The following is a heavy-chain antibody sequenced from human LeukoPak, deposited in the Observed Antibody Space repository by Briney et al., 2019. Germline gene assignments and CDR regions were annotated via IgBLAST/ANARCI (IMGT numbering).Heavy chain of an antibody. D-gene: IGHD3-22*01. Sequence: GASVKVSCKASVYTFTGYYMHWVRQAPGQGLEWMGWINPNSGGTNYAQKFQGRVPMPRDTSISTAYMELSRLRSDDTAVYYCARAPRRAGLIDWGQGTLVTVSS. CDR1: VYTFTGYY. CDR2: INPNSGGT. V-gene: IGHV1-2*02. CDR3: ARAPRRAGLID. J-gene: IGHJ4*02.